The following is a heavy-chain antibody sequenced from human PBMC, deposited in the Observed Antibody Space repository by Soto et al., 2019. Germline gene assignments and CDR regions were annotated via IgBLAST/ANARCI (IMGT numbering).Heavy chain of an antibody. CDR3: ARDHRDSSGYYPYNWFDP. CDR2: IYTSGST. CDR1: GGSISSYY. J-gene: IGHJ5*02. V-gene: IGHV4-4*07. Sequence: SETLSLTCTVSGGSISSYYWSWIRQPAGKGLEWIGRIYTSGSTNYNPSLKSRVTMSVDTSKNQFSLKLSSVTAADTAVYYCARDHRDSSGYYPYNWFDPWGHGTLVTVSS. D-gene: IGHD3-22*01.